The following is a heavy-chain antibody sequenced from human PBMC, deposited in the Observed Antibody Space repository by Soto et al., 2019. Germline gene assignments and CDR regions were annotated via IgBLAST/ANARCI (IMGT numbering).Heavy chain of an antibody. CDR3: ARDAMTTVIPYYYYYAMDV. J-gene: IGHJ6*02. CDR1: GGSISGYY. Sequence: SETLSLTCTVSGGSISGYYWSWLRQPPGKGLEWIGYISYSGSTNYNPSLRSRVTISLDTSKNQFPLKLNSVTAADTAVYYCARDAMTTVIPYYYYYAMDVWGQGTTVTVSS. D-gene: IGHD4-17*01. CDR2: ISYSGST. V-gene: IGHV4-59*01.